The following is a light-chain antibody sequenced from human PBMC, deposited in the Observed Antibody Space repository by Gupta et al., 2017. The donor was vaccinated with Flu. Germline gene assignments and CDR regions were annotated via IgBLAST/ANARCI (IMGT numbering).Light chain of an antibody. CDR2: DAS. J-gene: IGKJ1*01. Sequence: PGERATRSCRASQSVSTILAWYQQKPVQAPRLLICDASRGSGTDFTLIISSLEPDDFGVYYCQHRANWWTFGQGTKVEI. CDR3: QHRANWWT. V-gene: IGKV3-11*01. CDR1: QSVSTI.